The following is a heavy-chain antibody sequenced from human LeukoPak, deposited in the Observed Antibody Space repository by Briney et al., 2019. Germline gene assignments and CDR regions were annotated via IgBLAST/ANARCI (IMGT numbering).Heavy chain of an antibody. CDR3: ARVPGYSSSWSGFDL. Sequence: GGSLRLSCAASAFTFSSYNMNWVRKAPGKGLEWVSCISSSSSYIYYADSVKGRFTISRDNAKNSLYLQMNSLRAEDTGVYYCARVPGYSSSWSGFDLWGQGTMVTVSS. CDR1: AFTFSSYN. D-gene: IGHD6-13*01. J-gene: IGHJ3*01. V-gene: IGHV3-21*01. CDR2: ISSSSSYI.